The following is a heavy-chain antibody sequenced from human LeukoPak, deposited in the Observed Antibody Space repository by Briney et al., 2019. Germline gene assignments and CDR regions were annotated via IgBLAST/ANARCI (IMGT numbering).Heavy chain of an antibody. CDR1: GFTLYNQC. V-gene: IGHV3-23*01. J-gene: IGHJ4*02. CDR2: ISAGGDTT. Sequence: GTLRLSLSASGFTLYNQCLSRVRQAPRKGLEWVSIISAGGDTTYYADSVRGRFTISRDNSKNTLYLQMNSLRAEDTAIYYCAKPSYNSGWYFDYWGQGTLVTVSS. D-gene: IGHD6-19*01. CDR3: AKPSYNSGWYFDY.